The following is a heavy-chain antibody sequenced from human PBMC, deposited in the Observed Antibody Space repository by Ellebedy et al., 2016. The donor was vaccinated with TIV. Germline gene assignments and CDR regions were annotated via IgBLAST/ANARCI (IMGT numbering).Heavy chain of an antibody. D-gene: IGHD3-10*01. J-gene: IGHJ4*02. CDR3: ARDAAPGAPDCFDH. CDR1: GFTSTSYE. V-gene: IGHV3-30-3*01. CDR2: VSGHATIQ. Sequence: PGGSLRLSCVASGFTSTSYEMHWVRQAPGKGLEWVAVVSGHATIQLYADAVKGRFTISKDTPKDTVYLQMNSLRVEDTALYYCARDAAPGAPDCFDHWGRGTLVTVSS.